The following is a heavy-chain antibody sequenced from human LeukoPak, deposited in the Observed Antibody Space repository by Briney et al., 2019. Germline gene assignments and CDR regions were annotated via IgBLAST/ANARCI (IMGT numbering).Heavy chain of an antibody. V-gene: IGHV3-30-3*01. Sequence: GGSLRLSCAASGFTFSSYAMHWVRQAPGKGLEWVAVISYDGSNKYYADSVKGRFTISRDNSKNTLYLQMNSLRAEDTAVYYCARDRDTAMALTFDYWGQGTLVTVSS. J-gene: IGHJ4*02. D-gene: IGHD5-18*01. CDR2: ISYDGSNK. CDR1: GFTFSSYA. CDR3: ARDRDTAMALTFDY.